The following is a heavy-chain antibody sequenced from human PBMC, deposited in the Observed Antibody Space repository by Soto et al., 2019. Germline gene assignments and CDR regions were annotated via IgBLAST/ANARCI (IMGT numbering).Heavy chain of an antibody. CDR3: ARAPGYSSSWTFDY. J-gene: IGHJ4*02. V-gene: IGHV4-30-4*01. D-gene: IGHD6-13*01. CDR2: IYYSGST. CDR1: GGSISSGDYY. Sequence: PSETLSLTCTVSGGSISSGDYYWSWIRQPPGKGLEWIGYIYYSGSTYYNPSLKSRVTISVDTSKNQFSLKLSSVTAADTAVYYCARAPGYSSSWTFDYWGQGTLVTSPQ.